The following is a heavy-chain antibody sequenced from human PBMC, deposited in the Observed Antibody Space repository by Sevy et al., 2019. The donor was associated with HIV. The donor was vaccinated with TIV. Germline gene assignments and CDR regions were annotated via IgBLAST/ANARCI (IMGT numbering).Heavy chain of an antibody. V-gene: IGHV1-24*01. CDR3: ATTKDYYDSSGYPFDY. CDR1: GYTLTELS. D-gene: IGHD3-22*01. Sequence: ASVKVSCKVSGYTLTELSMHWVRQAPGKGLEWVGTFAPEDGKRIYAQKFKGRLTMTEDTSTETAYMELNSLRSDDTAVYYCATTKDYYDSSGYPFDYWVQGTQVTVSS. CDR2: FAPEDGKR. J-gene: IGHJ4*02.